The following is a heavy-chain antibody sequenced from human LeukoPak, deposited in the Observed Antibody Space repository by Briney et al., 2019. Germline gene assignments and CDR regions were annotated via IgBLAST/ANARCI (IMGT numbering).Heavy chain of an antibody. CDR1: GFTFSDYY. CDR2: ISSSGTTTI. J-gene: IGHJ4*02. Sequence: GGSLRLPCAASGFTFSDYYMSWIRQAPGKGLEWLSYISSSGTTTIYSADSVKGRFTISRDNAKNSLYLQMNSLRAEDTAVYYCARRGDYFDYWGQGTLVTVSS. CDR3: ARRGDYFDY. V-gene: IGHV3-11*01.